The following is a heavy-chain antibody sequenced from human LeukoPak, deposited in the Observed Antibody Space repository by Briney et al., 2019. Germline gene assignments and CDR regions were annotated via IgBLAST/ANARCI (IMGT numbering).Heavy chain of an antibody. J-gene: IGHJ4*02. D-gene: IGHD3-10*01. Sequence: PGGSLRLSCAASGFTFDDYAMHWVRQAPGKGLEWVSGISWNSGSIGYADSVKGRFTISRDNSKNTLYLQMNSLRAEDTAVYYCAKSVMVRGVIKSVGFDYWGQGTLVTVSS. CDR2: ISWNSGSI. V-gene: IGHV3-9*01. CDR1: GFTFDDYA. CDR3: AKSVMVRGVIKSVGFDY.